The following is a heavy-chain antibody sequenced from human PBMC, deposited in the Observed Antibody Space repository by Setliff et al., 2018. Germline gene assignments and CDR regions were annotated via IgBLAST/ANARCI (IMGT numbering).Heavy chain of an antibody. J-gene: IGHJ4*02. V-gene: IGHV3-11*01. Sequence: LSLTCTVSGGSISSGGYYWSWIRQAPGKGLEWVSYISSSSSTIYYADSVKGRFTISRDNAKNSLYLQMNSLRGEDTAVYYCARVPPRDQAFDYWGQGTLVTVSS. D-gene: IGHD2-21*02. CDR3: ARVPPRDQAFDY. CDR1: GGSISSGGYY. CDR2: ISSSSSTI.